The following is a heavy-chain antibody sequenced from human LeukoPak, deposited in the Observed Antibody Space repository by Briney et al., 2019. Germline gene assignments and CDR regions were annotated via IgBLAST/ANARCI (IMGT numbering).Heavy chain of an antibody. Sequence: GGSLRLACAASGFTFSSYWMHWVRRGPGKGLVWVSRINSDGSDTRHADSVNGRFTISRDNAKNMVFLEMNSLRAEDTAVYYCARDRDGPDYWGQGTLVTVSS. CDR2: INSDGSDT. CDR3: ARDRDGPDY. CDR1: GFTFSSYW. V-gene: IGHV3-74*01. D-gene: IGHD5-24*01. J-gene: IGHJ4*02.